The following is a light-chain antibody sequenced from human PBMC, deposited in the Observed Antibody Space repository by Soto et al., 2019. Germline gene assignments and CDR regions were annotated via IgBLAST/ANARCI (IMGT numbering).Light chain of an antibody. CDR1: SSDVGSHNF. Sequence: QAVVTQPASVSGSPGQSITISCTGTSSDVGSHNFVSWYQQRPGKAPKLMIFEVTKRPSGVSSRFSASKSGNTASLTISGVRAEDEADYYCCSYAGTATWVFGGGTKVTVL. CDR2: EVT. CDR3: CSYAGTATWV. V-gene: IGLV2-23*02. J-gene: IGLJ3*02.